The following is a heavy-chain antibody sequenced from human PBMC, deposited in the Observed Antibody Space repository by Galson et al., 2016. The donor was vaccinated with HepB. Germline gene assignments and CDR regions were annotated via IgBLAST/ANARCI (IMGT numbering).Heavy chain of an antibody. CDR3: ARHFKMATIIFDY. Sequence: ETLSLTCSVSGDSIGSSRYYWGWVRQSPEKGLEWIGSIYYSGSTYYNPSLKSRVTISVDTSKDQFSLDLTPVTTADTAVYYCARHFKMATIIFDYWGQGALVTVSS. CDR2: IYYSGST. V-gene: IGHV4-39*01. J-gene: IGHJ4*02. CDR1: GDSIGSSRYY. D-gene: IGHD5-24*01.